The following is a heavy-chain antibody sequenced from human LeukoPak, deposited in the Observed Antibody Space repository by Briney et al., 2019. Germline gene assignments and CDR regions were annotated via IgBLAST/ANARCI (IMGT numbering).Heavy chain of an antibody. V-gene: IGHV3-48*03. D-gene: IGHD4-17*01. CDR2: ISSSGSTI. CDR1: GFTLSSYE. CDR3: ARDGGAWFDY. J-gene: IGHJ4*02. Sequence: GGSLRLSCAASGFTLSSYEMNWVRQAPGKGLEWISYISSSGSTIYYADSVKGRFAISRDNAKSSLYLQMNSLRAEDTAVYYCARDGGAWFDYWGQGTLVTVSS.